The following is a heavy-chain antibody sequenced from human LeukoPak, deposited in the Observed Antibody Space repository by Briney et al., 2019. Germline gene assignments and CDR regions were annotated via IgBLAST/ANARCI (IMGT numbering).Heavy chain of an antibody. V-gene: IGHV3-53*04. Sequence: GGSLRLSFAASGFTVSSNYMSWVRQAPGKGLEWVSVIYSGGSTYYADSVKGRFTISRHNSKNTLYLQMNSLRAEDTAVYYCSKDSSIAVAGFLFDYWGQGTLVTVSS. J-gene: IGHJ4*02. CDR2: IYSGGST. CDR1: GFTVSSNY. CDR3: SKDSSIAVAGFLFDY. D-gene: IGHD6-19*01.